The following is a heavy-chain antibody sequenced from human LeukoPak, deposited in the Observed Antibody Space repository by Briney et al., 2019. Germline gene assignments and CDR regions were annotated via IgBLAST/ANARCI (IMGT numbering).Heavy chain of an antibody. CDR1: GFTFSSYE. CDR3: ARDPLYCSGGSCYPTNDAFDI. J-gene: IGHJ3*02. V-gene: IGHV3-48*03. D-gene: IGHD2-15*01. CDR2: ISSSGSTI. Sequence: GGSLRLSCAASGFTFSSYEMNWVRQAPGKGLEWVSYISSSGSTIYYADSVKGRFTISRDNAKNSLYLQMNSLRAEDTAVYYCARDPLYCSGGSCYPTNDAFDIWGQGTMVTVSS.